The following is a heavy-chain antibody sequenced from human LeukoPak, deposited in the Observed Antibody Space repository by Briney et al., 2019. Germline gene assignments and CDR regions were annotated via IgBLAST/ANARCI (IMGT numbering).Heavy chain of an antibody. CDR1: DGSISNHY. V-gene: IGHV4-59*11. D-gene: IGHD3-10*01. CDR3: AKDIYGSGSYYGNGLDV. CDR2: INYSGST. Sequence: SETLSLTCTVSDGSISNHYWSWLRQPPGKGLEWIGNINYSGSTKYNPSLKSRVVMSVDTSKNQFSLKLSSVTAADTAVYYCAKDIYGSGSYYGNGLDVWGRGTTVTVSS. J-gene: IGHJ6*02.